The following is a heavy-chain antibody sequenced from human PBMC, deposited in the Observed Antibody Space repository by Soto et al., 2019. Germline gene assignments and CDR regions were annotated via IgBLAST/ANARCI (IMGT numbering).Heavy chain of an antibody. V-gene: IGHV6-1*01. J-gene: IGHJ5*02. CDR3: ARGAVADYSRVFYX. CDR2: TYYRSKWYK. CDR1: GDGVSSNSAA. Sequence: LQTLSLTCSISGDGVSSNSAAWNWIRQSPSRGLEWLGRTYYRSKWYKDYEVSVKSRITINLDTSKKQFSLQLNSVTPEDTAVYYCARGAVADYSRVFYXWGQGTLVTVSX. D-gene: IGHD6-19*01.